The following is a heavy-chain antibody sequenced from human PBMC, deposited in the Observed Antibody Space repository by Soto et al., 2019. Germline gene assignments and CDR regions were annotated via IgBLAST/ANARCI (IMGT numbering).Heavy chain of an antibody. J-gene: IGHJ6*02. CDR3: AREKTSYGMDV. Sequence: QVPLVQSGAEVKKPGASVQVSCKASGYTFTRYDINWVRQAAGQGVERMGWMNHNSGNTGYAQKIQGRVNMTRNTSISTAYMELSSLRSEDTAVYYCAREKTSYGMDVWGQGTTVTVSS. CDR2: MNHNSGNT. CDR1: GYTFTRYD. V-gene: IGHV1-8*01.